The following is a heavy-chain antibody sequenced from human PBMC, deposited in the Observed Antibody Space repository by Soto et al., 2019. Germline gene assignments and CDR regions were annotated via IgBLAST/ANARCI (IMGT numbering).Heavy chain of an antibody. CDR3: ARDLSWGSNWYYYMDV. CDR2: ISSSRSVI. J-gene: IGHJ6*03. V-gene: IGHV3-48*01. D-gene: IGHD7-27*01. Sequence: EVQLVESGGGLVQPGGSLRLSCATSGFILSDCAMNWVRQAPGKGLAWVSYISSSRSVIDYADSVKGRFTVSRDNARNSLYLQMNSLRAEDTAVYYCARDLSWGSNWYYYMDVWGKGTTVTVSS. CDR1: GFILSDCA.